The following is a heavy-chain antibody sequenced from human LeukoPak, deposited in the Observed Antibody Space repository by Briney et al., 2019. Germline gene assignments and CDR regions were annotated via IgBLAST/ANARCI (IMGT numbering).Heavy chain of an antibody. CDR2: IYYSGST. Sequence: PSDTLSLTCTVSGGSVSSVSYYWTWIRQPPGKGLEWIGYIYYSGSTNYNPSLKSRVTISVDTSKNQFSLKLSSVTAADTAVYYCARVAASSGWYAGGYWGQGSLVTVSS. V-gene: IGHV4-61*01. CDR3: ARVAASSGWYAGGY. J-gene: IGHJ4*02. D-gene: IGHD6-19*01. CDR1: GGSVSSVSYY.